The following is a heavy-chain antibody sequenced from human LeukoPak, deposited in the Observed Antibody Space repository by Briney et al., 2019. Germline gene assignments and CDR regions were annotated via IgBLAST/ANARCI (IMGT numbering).Heavy chain of an antibody. D-gene: IGHD5-18*01. CDR3: AKGGGYSYGFYYYYYYMDV. CDR2: ISGSGGST. V-gene: IGHV3-23*01. J-gene: IGHJ6*03. Sequence: PGGSLRLSCAASGFTFSSYAMSWVRQAPGKGLEWVSAISGSGGSTYYADSVKGRFTISRDNSKNTLYLQMNSLRAEDTAVYYCAKGGGYSYGFYYYYYYMDVWGKGTTVTVSS. CDR1: GFTFSSYA.